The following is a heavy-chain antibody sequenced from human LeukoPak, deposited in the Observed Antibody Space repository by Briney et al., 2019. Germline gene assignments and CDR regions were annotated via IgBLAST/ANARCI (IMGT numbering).Heavy chain of an antibody. J-gene: IGHJ5*02. CDR3: AREYGSGTVAP. Sequence: SETLSLTCAVYGGSFSGYYWSWIRQPPGKGLEWIGEINHSGSTNYNPSLKSRVTISVDTSKNQFSLRLSSVTAADTAVYYCAREYGSGTVAPWGQGTLVTVSS. CDR1: GGSFSGYY. D-gene: IGHD3-10*01. V-gene: IGHV4-34*01. CDR2: INHSGST.